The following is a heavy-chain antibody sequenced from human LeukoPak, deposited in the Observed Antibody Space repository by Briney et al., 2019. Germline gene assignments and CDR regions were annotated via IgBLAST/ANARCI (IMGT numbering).Heavy chain of an antibody. CDR1: GFTFSSYG. CDR2: ISYDGSNK. D-gene: IGHD1-1*01. Sequence: GGSLRLSCAASGFTFSSYGMHWVRQAPGKGLEWVAVISYDGSNKYYADSVKGRFTISRDNSKNTLYLQMNSLRAEDTAVYYCAKDRVWNAIAFDYWGQGTLVTVSS. J-gene: IGHJ4*02. CDR3: AKDRVWNAIAFDY. V-gene: IGHV3-30*18.